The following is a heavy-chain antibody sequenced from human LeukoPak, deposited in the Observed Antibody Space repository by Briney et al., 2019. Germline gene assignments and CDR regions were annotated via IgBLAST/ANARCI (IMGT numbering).Heavy chain of an antibody. Sequence: GGSLRLSSAASGFTFSSYGMHWVRQAPGKGLEWVAFIRYDGGNKDYADSVKGRFTISRDNSKNTLYLQMNSLRAEDTAVYSCAKGHCSGGSCWFFDLWGRGALVTVSS. CDR1: GFTFSSYG. J-gene: IGHJ2*01. CDR3: AKGHCSGGSCWFFDL. D-gene: IGHD2-15*01. V-gene: IGHV3-30*02. CDR2: IRYDGGNK.